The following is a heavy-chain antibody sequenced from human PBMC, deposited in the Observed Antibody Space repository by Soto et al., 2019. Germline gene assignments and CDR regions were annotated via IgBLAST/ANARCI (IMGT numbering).Heavy chain of an antibody. Sequence: GGSLRLSCAASGFTFSIYALHWVRQAPGKGLEWVAVISFDGSNKFYADSVKGRFTISRDNSKNTLYLQMNSLRAEDTAVYYCARGYSSSWYGNYYYGMNVWGQGTTVTVSS. V-gene: IGHV3-30*14. CDR2: ISFDGSNK. CDR1: GFTFSIYA. J-gene: IGHJ6*02. CDR3: ARGYSSSWYGNYYYGMNV. D-gene: IGHD6-13*01.